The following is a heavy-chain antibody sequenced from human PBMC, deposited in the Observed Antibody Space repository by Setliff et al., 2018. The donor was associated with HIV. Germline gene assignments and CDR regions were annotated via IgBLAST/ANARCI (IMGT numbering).Heavy chain of an antibody. CDR2: ISSSGRTI. Sequence: GGSLRLSCAASGFTFSTYSMNWVRQAPGKGLEWISSISSSGRTIKYADSVKGRFTISRDNAKRSLYLQMNSLRVEDTAVYYCARDIPPEYPGFDLWGKGTVVTVSS. D-gene: IGHD6-6*01. CDR1: GFTFSTYS. V-gene: IGHV3-48*04. CDR3: ARDIPPEYPGFDL. J-gene: IGHJ3*01.